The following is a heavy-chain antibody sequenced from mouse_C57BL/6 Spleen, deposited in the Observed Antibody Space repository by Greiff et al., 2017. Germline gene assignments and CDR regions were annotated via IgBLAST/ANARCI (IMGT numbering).Heavy chain of an antibody. J-gene: IGHJ2*01. Sequence: QVQLQQSGAELVKPGASVKISCKASGYTFTDYYINWVKQRPGQGLEWIGKIGPGSGSTYYNEKFKGKATLTADKSSSTAYMQLRSLTSEDSAVYFCAKPDGYYSFDYWGQGTTLTVSS. CDR3: AKPDGYYSFDY. V-gene: IGHV1-77*01. CDR1: GYTFTDYY. CDR2: IGPGSGST. D-gene: IGHD2-3*01.